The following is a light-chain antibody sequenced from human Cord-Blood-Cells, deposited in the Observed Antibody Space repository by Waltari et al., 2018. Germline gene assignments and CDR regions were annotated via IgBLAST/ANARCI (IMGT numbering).Light chain of an antibody. J-gene: IGLJ1*01. V-gene: IGLV3-21*03. Sequence: SSVLTQTPSVSVAPGKTTRITCGGNNIGSKRVHWYQQKPGQAPVLVVYDDRDRPSGIPERFSGSNSGNTATLTISRVEAGDEADYYCQVWDSSSDHYVFGTGTKVTVL. CDR2: DDR. CDR1: NIGSKR. CDR3: QVWDSSSDHYV.